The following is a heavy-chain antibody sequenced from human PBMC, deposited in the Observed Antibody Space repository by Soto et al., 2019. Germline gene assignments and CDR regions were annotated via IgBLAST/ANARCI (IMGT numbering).Heavy chain of an antibody. J-gene: IGHJ4*02. CDR1: GGSISSYY. D-gene: IGHD5-18*01. V-gene: IGHV4-59*01. Sequence: SETLSLTCTVSGGSISSYYWSWIRQPPGKGLEWIGYIYYSGSTNYNPSLKSRVTISVDTSKNQFSLKLSSVTAADTAVYYCASEGDGYGYWAQGTLVTVSS. CDR2: IYYSGST. CDR3: ASEGDGYGY.